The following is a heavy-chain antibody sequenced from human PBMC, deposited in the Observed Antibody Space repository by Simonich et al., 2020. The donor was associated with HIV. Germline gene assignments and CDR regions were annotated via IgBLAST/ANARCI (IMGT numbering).Heavy chain of an antibody. CDR3: ARTTVELNYYYYYMDV. CDR2: IYYSGST. D-gene: IGHD1-26*01. Sequence: QVQLQESGPGLVKPSETLSLTCPVSGGSISSYYWSWIRQPPWKGLEWIGDIYYSGSTNYNPSRKSRVTISVDTSKNQCALKLSAVTAADTAVYYCARTTVELNYYYYYMDVWGKGTTVTVSS. V-gene: IGHV4-59*08. J-gene: IGHJ6*03. CDR1: GGSISSYY.